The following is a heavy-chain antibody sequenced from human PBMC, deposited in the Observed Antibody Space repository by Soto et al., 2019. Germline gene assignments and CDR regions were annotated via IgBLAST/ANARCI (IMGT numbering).Heavy chain of an antibody. Sequence: EVQLVESGGGLVQPGRSLRLSCAASGFNFDDFGMHWVRQAPGKGLEWVAGISWNSGSIGYADSVKGRFTISRDNAENSLYLQMNGLRAQDTALYYGATAGYYCVGTYYNGKTYSDYCGRRAVVTLSS. CDR2: ISWNSGSI. J-gene: IGHJ4*02. CDR1: GFNFDDFG. V-gene: IGHV3-9*01. CDR3: ATAGYYCVGTYYNGKTYSDY. D-gene: IGHD3-10*01.